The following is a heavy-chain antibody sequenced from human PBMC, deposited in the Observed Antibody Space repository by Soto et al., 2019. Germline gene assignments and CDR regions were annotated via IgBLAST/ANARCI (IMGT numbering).Heavy chain of an antibody. J-gene: IGHJ4*02. CDR1: GGSISSSSYY. CDR2: IYYSGST. CDR3: ARQEAVAGTRGLVHFDY. D-gene: IGHD6-19*01. V-gene: IGHV4-39*01. Sequence: SETLSLTCTVSGGSISSSSYYWGWIRQPPGKGLEWIGSIYYSGSTYYNPSLKSRVTISVDTSKNQFSLKLSSVTAADTAVYYCARQEAVAGTRGLVHFDYWGQGTLVTVSS.